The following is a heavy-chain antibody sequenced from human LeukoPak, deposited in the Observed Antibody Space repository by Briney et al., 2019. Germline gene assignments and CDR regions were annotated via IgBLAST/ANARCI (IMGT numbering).Heavy chain of an antibody. CDR3: ARDQPIVGATSD. CDR2: IYTSGST. D-gene: IGHD1-26*01. J-gene: IGHJ4*02. CDR1: GGSIGSYY. Sequence: PSETLSLTCTVSGGSIGSYYWSWIRQPAGKGLEWIGRIYTSGSTNYNSSLKSRVTMSVDTSKNQFSLKLSSVTAADTAVYYCARDQPIVGATSDWGQGTLVTVSS. V-gene: IGHV4-4*07.